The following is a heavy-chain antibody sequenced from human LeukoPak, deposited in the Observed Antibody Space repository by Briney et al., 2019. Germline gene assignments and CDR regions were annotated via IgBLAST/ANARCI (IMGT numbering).Heavy chain of an antibody. J-gene: IGHJ4*02. D-gene: IGHD2-15*01. Sequence: ASVKVSCKASGYTFSIYGFSWVRQAPGQGLEWMGWISAYNGNTNYAQKLQGRVTMTTDTSTSTAYMELRSLRSDDTAVYYCARADALFYCSGGSCPDYWGQGTLVTVSS. CDR2: ISAYNGNT. V-gene: IGHV1-18*01. CDR3: ARADALFYCSGGSCPDY. CDR1: GYTFSIYG.